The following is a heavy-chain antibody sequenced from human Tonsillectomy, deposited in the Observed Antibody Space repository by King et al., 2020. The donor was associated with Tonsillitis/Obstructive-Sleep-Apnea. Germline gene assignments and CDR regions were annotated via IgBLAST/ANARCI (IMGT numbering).Heavy chain of an antibody. D-gene: IGHD2-15*01. CDR3: ARHVQDPAAVVRCCLAY. CDR2: IYSSGST. J-gene: IGHJ4*02. V-gene: IGHV4-59*08. CDR1: GGSISYYY. Sequence: QLQESGPGLVKPSETLSLTCTVSGGSISYYYWSWIRQPPGKGLAWIGYIYSSGSTNYNPSLRTRVTISVDTSKNQFSLKLNSVTAADTAVYSCARHVQDPAAVVRCCLAYWGQGTLVPVPS.